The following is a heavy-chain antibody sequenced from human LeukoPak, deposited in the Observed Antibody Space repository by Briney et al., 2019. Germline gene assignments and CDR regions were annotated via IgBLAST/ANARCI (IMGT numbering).Heavy chain of an antibody. V-gene: IGHV3-21*01. J-gene: IGHJ4*02. CDR1: GFTFSGYV. CDR2: ISGSGGST. CDR3: ARGDSTSCYVDY. D-gene: IGHD2-2*01. Sequence: GGSLRLSCAASGFTFSGYVMTWVRQPPGKGLQWVADISGSGGSTYYADSVKGRFTISRDNAKNSLYLQMNSLRAEDTAVYYCARGDSTSCYVDYWGQGTLVTVSS.